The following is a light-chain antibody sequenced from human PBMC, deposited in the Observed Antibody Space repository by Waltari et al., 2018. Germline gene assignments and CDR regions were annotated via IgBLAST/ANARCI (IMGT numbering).Light chain of an antibody. CDR2: VNSDGSH. CDR3: ETGGHGTWV. V-gene: IGLV4-69*01. J-gene: IGLJ3*02. Sequence: QLVLTQSPSASASLGASVKLTCTLRSAHITNDIASHPQQPGKGPRFLMKVNSDGSHRKGDDIPDRFSGSGSGPERYLTISSLQSEDEADYYCETGGHGTWVFGGGTKLTVL. CDR1: SAHITND.